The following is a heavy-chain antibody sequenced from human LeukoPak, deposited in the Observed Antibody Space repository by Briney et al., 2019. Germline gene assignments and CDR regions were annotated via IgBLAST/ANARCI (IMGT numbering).Heavy chain of an antibody. CDR2: ISSSGGTT. V-gene: IGHV3-23*01. J-gene: IGHJ4*02. D-gene: IGHD1-26*01. CDR1: GFTFSSYA. CDR3: ANWREGARPGFDY. Sequence: GGSLRLSCAASGFTFSSYAMSWVRQAPGKGLEWVSAISSSGGTTYYADSVKGRFTISRDNSKNTVYLQMRSLRAEDTAVYYGANWREGARPGFDYWGQGTLVTVSS.